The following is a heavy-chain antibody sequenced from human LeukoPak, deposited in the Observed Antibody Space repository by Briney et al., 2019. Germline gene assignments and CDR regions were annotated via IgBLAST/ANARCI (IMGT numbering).Heavy chain of an antibody. CDR2: ISSSSSSSM. Sequence: GGSLRLSCAASGFTFSRFGMNWVRQAPGKGLEWVSCISSSSSSSMYYADSVKGRFTISRDNGKNSLYLQMNSLRDEDTAVYYCAQKGGADYWGQGTLVTVSS. V-gene: IGHV3-48*02. CDR1: GFTFSRFG. J-gene: IGHJ4*02. D-gene: IGHD2-15*01. CDR3: AQKGGADY.